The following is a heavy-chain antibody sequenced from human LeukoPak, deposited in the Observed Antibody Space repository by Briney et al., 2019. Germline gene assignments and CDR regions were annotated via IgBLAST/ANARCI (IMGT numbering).Heavy chain of an antibody. J-gene: IGHJ6*02. CDR1: GGSISSYY. D-gene: IGHD3-10*01. V-gene: IGHV4-59*01. Sequence: PSETLSLTCTVSGGSISSYYWSWIRQPPGKGLEWIGYIYYSRSSNYNPSLKSRVTISVDTSKNQFPLKLSSVTAAETAVEYCASMKHNPSLNNRVSISVHTSKNKYNLKMTPVPDANTAVYYCASGMEDGDSDYYYYGMDVWGQGTTVTVSS. CDR3: ASMKHNPSLNNRVSISVHTSKNKYNLKMTPVPDANTAVYYCASGMEDGDSDYYYYGMDV. CDR2: IYYSRSS.